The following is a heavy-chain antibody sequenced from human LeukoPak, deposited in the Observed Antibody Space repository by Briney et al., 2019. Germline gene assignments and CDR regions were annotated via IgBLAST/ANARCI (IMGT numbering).Heavy chain of an antibody. Sequence: GESLKISCKGSGYSFTSYWIGWVRQMPGKGLEWMGIIYPGDSDTRYSPSFQGQVTISADKSISTAYLQWSSLKASDTAMYYCARRPPGVTRARDQNWFDPWGQGTLVTVSS. J-gene: IGHJ5*02. CDR1: GYSFTSYW. D-gene: IGHD4-17*01. V-gene: IGHV5-51*01. CDR3: ARRPPGVTRARDQNWFDP. CDR2: IYPGDSDT.